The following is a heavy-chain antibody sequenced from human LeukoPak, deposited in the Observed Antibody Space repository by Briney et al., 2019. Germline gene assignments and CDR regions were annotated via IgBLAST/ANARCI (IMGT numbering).Heavy chain of an antibody. CDR1: GYTFTGYY. D-gene: IGHD5-18*01. CDR3: ARPVDTAMVTLFFFDY. J-gene: IGHJ4*02. V-gene: IGHV1-2*02. CDR2: INPNSGGT. Sequence: ASVKVSCKASGYTFTGYYMHWVRQAPGQGLEWMGWINPNSGGTNYAQKFQGRVTMTRDTSISTAYMELSRLRSDDTAVYYCARPVDTAMVTLFFFDYWGQGTLVTVPS.